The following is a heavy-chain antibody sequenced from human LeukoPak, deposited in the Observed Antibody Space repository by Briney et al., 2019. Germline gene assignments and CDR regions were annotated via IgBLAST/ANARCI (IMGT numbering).Heavy chain of an antibody. CDR1: GDSVSSNSAT. D-gene: IGHD3-16*01. CDR3: ARRGGHYYGMDV. CDR2: TYYRSKWSN. V-gene: IGHV6-1*01. Sequence: SPTLSLTFAISGDSVSSNSATWNWIRQSPSRGLEWLGRTYYRSKWSNDYAESVKSRITINPDTSKNQFSLQLTSVTPEDTAVYYCARRGGHYYGMDVWGQGTTVTVSS. J-gene: IGHJ6*02.